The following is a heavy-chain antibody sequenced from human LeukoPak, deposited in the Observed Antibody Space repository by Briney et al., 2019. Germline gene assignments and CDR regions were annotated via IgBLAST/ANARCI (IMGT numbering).Heavy chain of an antibody. Sequence: ASVKVSCKVSGYTFTGYYMHWVRQAPGQGLEWMGWINPNSGGTNYAQKFQGRVTMTRDTSISTAYMELSRLRSDDTAAYYCARDVDDILTGYPTPFDYWGQGTLVTVSS. CDR2: INPNSGGT. V-gene: IGHV1-2*02. CDR1: GYTFTGYY. CDR3: ARDVDDILTGYPTPFDY. D-gene: IGHD3-9*01. J-gene: IGHJ4*02.